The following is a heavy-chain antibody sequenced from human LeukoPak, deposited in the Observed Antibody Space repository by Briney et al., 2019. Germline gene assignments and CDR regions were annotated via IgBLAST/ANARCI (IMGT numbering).Heavy chain of an antibody. CDR2: INHSGST. V-gene: IGHV4-34*01. Sequence: PSETLSLTCAVYGGSFSGYYWSWIRQPPGKGLEWIGEINHSGSTNYNPSLKSRVTISVDTSKNQFYLKLSSVAAADTAVYYCGRGRKKYSSSLVGGGPFDYWGQGTLVTVSS. J-gene: IGHJ4*02. D-gene: IGHD6-13*01. CDR3: GRGRKKYSSSLVGGGPFDY. CDR1: GGSFSGYY.